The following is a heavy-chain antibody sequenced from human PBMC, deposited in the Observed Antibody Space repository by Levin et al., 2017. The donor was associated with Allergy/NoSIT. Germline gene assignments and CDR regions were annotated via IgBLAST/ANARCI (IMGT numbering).Heavy chain of an antibody. CDR2: VSGSGAGT. D-gene: IGHD1-26*01. V-gene: IGHV3-23*01. CDR3: AKQKTSGNGMDV. Sequence: GESLKISCAASGFTFSSFAMSWVRQAPGKGLEWVSDVSGSGAGTYYADSVKGRFTISRDNSKNTVYLQMNSLRAEDTAVYYCAKQKTSGNGMDVWGQGTTVTVSS. CDR1: GFTFSSFA. J-gene: IGHJ6*02.